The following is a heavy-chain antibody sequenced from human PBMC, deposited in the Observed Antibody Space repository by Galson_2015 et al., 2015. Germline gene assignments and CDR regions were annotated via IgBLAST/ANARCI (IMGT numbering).Heavy chain of an antibody. D-gene: IGHD2-2*01. CDR3: VRDGDKYDFDF. J-gene: IGHJ4*02. V-gene: IGHV3-74*01. CDR1: EFTFSSHW. Sequence: SLRLSCAASEFTFSSHWMHWVRQAPGKGPVWVSRIKGDGSDIRYADSVKGRFTMSRDNTKKTLHLHMSNLGAEDTAVYFCVRDGDKYDFDFWGQGTLVTVSS. CDR2: IKGDGSDI.